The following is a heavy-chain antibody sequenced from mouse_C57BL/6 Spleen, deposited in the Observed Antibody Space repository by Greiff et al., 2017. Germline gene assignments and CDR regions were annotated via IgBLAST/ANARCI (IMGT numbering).Heavy chain of an antibody. CDR3: ARQGSNYLDY. Sequence: EVKLMESGGGLVKPGGSLKLSCAASGFTFSDYGMHWVRQAPEKGLEWVAYISSGSSTNYYADTVKGLFTISRDNAKNTLFLQMTSLRSEDTAMYYCARQGSNYLDYWGQGTTLTVSS. CDR1: GFTFSDYG. D-gene: IGHD1-1*01. J-gene: IGHJ2*01. V-gene: IGHV5-17*01. CDR2: ISSGSSTN.